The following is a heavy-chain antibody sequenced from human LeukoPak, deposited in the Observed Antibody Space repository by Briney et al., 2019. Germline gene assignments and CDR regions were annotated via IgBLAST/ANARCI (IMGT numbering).Heavy chain of an antibody. CDR1: GGTFSSYA. D-gene: IGHD5-18*01. CDR2: IIPIFGTA. Sequence: SVKVSCKASGGTFSSYAISWVRQAPGQGLEWMGGIIPIFGTANYAQKFQGRVTITADESTSTAYMELSSLRSEDTAVYYCARDRGWAGYSYGFYYWGQGALVTVSS. CDR3: ARDRGWAGYSYGFYY. J-gene: IGHJ4*02. V-gene: IGHV1-69*01.